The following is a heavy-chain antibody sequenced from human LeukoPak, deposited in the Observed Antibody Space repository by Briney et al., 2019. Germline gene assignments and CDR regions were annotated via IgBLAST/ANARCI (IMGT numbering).Heavy chain of an antibody. CDR2: INPNSGGT. CDR1: GYTFTGYY. V-gene: IGHV1-2*02. CDR3: ARDGGNYYGSGSYPDY. J-gene: IGHJ4*02. Sequence: ASVKVSCKASGYTFTGYYMHWVRQAPGQGLEWMGWINPNSGGTNYAQKFQGRVTMTRDTSISTAYMELSRLRSDDTTVYYCARDGGNYYGSGSYPDYWGQGTLVTVSS. D-gene: IGHD3-10*01.